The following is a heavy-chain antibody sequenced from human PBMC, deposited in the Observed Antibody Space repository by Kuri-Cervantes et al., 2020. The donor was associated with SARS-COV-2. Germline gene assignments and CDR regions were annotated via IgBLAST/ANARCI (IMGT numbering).Heavy chain of an antibody. Sequence: GGSLRLSCAASGFTFSSYWMHWVRQAPGKGLEWVSSISGSGGSIYYADSVKGRFSIYRDDSKQTLYLQMNSLRAEDTAVYYCARDSGFLVVYANNDYWGQGTLVTVSS. CDR1: GFTFSSYW. V-gene: IGHV3-23*01. CDR2: ISGSGGSI. D-gene: IGHD2-8*01. J-gene: IGHJ4*02. CDR3: ARDSGFLVVYANNDY.